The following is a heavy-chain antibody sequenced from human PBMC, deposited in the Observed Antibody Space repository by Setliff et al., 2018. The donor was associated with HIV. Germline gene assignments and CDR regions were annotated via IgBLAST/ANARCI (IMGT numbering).Heavy chain of an antibody. J-gene: IGHJ4*02. V-gene: IGHV2-5*02. CDR1: GFSLTTSGVG. D-gene: IGHD5-18*01. CDR3: AQIRADSYGYGALGF. CDR2: IYWDDDK. Sequence: GSGPTLVNPTQTVTLTCTFSGFSLTTSGVGVAWIRQPPGKALEWLALIYWDDDKRYSPSLKSRLTITKDTSTNQVVLTMTNMDPVDTATYYCAQIRADSYGYGALGFWGQGTLVTVSS.